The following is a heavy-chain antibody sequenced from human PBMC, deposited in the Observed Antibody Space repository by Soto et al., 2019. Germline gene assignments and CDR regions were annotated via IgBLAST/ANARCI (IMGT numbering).Heavy chain of an antibody. CDR3: ETGNGRYFDWFDPYFDY. Sequence: PGGSLRLSCAASGFTFSSYAMSWVRQAPGKGLEWVSSISASGESTYYADSVKGRFTVSRDNSNNMLYLQMNSLRAEDTAVYYCETGNGRYFDWFDPYFDYWGQGTLVTVSS. D-gene: IGHD3-9*01. V-gene: IGHV3-23*01. J-gene: IGHJ4*02. CDR1: GFTFSSYA. CDR2: ISASGEST.